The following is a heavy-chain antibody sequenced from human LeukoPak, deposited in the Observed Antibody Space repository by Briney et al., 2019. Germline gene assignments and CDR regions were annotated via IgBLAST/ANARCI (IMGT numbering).Heavy chain of an antibody. CDR2: IKLDGTEK. Sequence: GGSLRLSCAASGFTFSSYWMTWVRQAPGKGLEWVANIKLDGTEKYYVDSLKVRFTISRDNAKNSLYLQVNGLRAEDTAVYYCAKYGLGSHTSFNSWGQGTLVTVSS. J-gene: IGHJ4*02. CDR3: AKYGLGSHTSFNS. V-gene: IGHV3-7*01. D-gene: IGHD3-10*01. CDR1: GFTFSSYW.